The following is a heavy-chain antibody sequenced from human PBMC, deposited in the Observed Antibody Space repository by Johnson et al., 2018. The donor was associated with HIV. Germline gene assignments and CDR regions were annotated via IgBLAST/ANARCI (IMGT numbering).Heavy chain of an antibody. CDR3: ARGIIVSPDAFDF. Sequence: VLLVESGGGLVQPGRSLKLSCAASEFTFSNYAMHWVRQAPGKGLEWVAVISYDGSSKYYADSVKGRFTISRDNSKNTLYLQMNSLRREDTAVYYSARGIIVSPDAFDFWGLGTRVTVSS. V-gene: IGHV3-30-3*01. CDR1: EFTFSNYA. D-gene: IGHD5/OR15-5a*01. CDR2: ISYDGSSK. J-gene: IGHJ3*01.